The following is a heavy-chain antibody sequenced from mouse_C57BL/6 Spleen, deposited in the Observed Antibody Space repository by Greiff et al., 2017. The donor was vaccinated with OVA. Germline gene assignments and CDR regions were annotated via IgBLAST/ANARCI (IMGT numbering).Heavy chain of an antibody. CDR3: ARGEDYDYVDY. J-gene: IGHJ2*01. CDR2: IDPSDSYT. D-gene: IGHD2-4*01. Sequence: QVQLKQPGAELVRPGTSVKLSCKASGYTFTSYWMHWVKQRPGQGLEWIGVIDPSDSYTNYNQKFKGKATLTVDTSSSTAYMQLSSLTSEDSAVYYCARGEDYDYVDYWGQGTTLTVSS. CDR1: GYTFTSYW. V-gene: IGHV1-59*01.